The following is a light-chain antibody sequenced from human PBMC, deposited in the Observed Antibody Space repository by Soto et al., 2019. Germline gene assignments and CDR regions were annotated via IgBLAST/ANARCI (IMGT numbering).Light chain of an antibody. Sequence: VLLTQFPGTLSLSPGETATLSCGASQRVSNNFLGWYQQKPGLPPRLLIYDATSRANGIPERFSGRGSGTHFTLTISRLEPEDFAVYYCQQYGSTPWTFGRGTKV. V-gene: IGKV3D-20*01. CDR3: QQYGSTPWT. J-gene: IGKJ1*01. CDR2: DAT. CDR1: QRVSNNF.